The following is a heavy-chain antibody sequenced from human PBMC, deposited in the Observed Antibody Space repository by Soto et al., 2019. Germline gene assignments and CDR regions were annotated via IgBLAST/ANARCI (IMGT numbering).Heavy chain of an antibody. CDR2: INPNSGGT. CDR3: ARSMGGSYFPLSDY. V-gene: IGHV1-2*04. CDR1: GYTFTGYY. J-gene: IGHJ4*02. D-gene: IGHD1-26*01. Sequence: ASVKVSCKASGYTFTGYYMHWVRQAPGQGLEWMGWINPNSGGTNYAQKFQGWVTMTRDTSISTAYMELSRLRSDDTAVYYCARSMGGSYFPLSDYWGQGALVTVSS.